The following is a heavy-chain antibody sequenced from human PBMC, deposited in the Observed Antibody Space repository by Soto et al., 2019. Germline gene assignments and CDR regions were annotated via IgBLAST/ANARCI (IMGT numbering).Heavy chain of an antibody. CDR3: ASTYSSSSLYSFHY. V-gene: IGHV3-53*01. Sequence: GGSLRLSCAASGFTVSSNYMSWVRQAPGKGLEWVSVIYSGGSTYYADSVKGRFTISRDNSKNTLYLQMNSLRAEDTAVYYCASTYSSSSLYSFHYWGHGTLVTVST. CDR2: IYSGGST. CDR1: GFTVSSNY. J-gene: IGHJ4*01. D-gene: IGHD6-6*01.